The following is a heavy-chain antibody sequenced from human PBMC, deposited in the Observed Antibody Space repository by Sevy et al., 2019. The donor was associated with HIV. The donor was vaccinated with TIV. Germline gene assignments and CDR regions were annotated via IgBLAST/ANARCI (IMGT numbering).Heavy chain of an antibody. CDR2: IKSRPDGGTT. V-gene: IGHV3-15*01. CDR3: STDPIIVLLVTDGMDV. Sequence: GGSLRLSCVASGFTFSYAWMSWVRQAPGKGLEWVGRIKSRPDGGTTDYAAPVKGRFTISRDESKNTLYLQMNSLKTEDTGVYYCSTDPIIVLLVTDGMDVWGQGTTVTVSS. D-gene: IGHD2-8*01. J-gene: IGHJ6*02. CDR1: GFTFSYAW.